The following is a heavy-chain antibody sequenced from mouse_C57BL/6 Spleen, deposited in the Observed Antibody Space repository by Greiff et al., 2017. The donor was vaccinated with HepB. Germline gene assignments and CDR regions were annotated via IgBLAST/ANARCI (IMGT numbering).Heavy chain of an antibody. Sequence: VQLQESGPGLVQPSQSLSITCTVSGFSLTSYGVHWVRQSPGKGLEWLGVIWRGGSTDYNAAFMSRLSITKDNSKSQVFLKMNSLQADDTAIYYCARHYYYGSQSPFAYWGQGTLVTVSA. CDR1: GFSLTSYG. CDR3: ARHYYYGSQSPFAY. CDR2: IWRGGST. V-gene: IGHV2-5*01. J-gene: IGHJ3*01. D-gene: IGHD1-1*01.